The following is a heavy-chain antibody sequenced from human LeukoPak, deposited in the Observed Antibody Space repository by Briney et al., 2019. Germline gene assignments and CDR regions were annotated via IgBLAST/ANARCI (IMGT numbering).Heavy chain of an antibody. D-gene: IGHD4-11*01. CDR3: AKSSAVNTYYFDY. CDR1: GFTFSSYA. CDR2: ISGGGDST. J-gene: IGHJ4*02. V-gene: IGHV3-23*01. Sequence: GGSLRLSCAASGFTFSSYAMSWVRQAPGKGLEWVSSISGGGDSTDNADSVKGRFTISRDNSKNTLYLQMNSLRDEDTAAYYCAKSSAVNTYYFDYWGQGTLVSVSS.